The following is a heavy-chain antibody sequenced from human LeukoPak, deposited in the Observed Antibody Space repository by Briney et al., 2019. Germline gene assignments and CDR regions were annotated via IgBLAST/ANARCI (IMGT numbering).Heavy chain of an antibody. D-gene: IGHD3-3*01. Sequence: GGSLRLSCAASGFTFSSYAMHWVRQARGKGVEWVAVISYDGSNKYYADSVKGRFTISRDNSKNTLYLQMNSLRAEDTAVYYCARDKSTVVTIFGVVSVYYYYGMDVWGQGTTVTVSS. CDR3: ARDKSTVVTIFGVVSVYYYYGMDV. J-gene: IGHJ6*02. V-gene: IGHV3-30-3*01. CDR1: GFTFSSYA. CDR2: ISYDGSNK.